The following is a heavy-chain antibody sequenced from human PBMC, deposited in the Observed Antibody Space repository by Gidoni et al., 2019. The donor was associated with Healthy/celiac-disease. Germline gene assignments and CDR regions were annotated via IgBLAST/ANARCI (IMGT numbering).Heavy chain of an antibody. CDR1: GFTFDDYA. CDR2: ISWNSCSI. J-gene: IGHJ5*02. D-gene: IGHD3-10*01. Sequence: EVQLVESGGGLVQPGRSLRLSCAASGFTFDDYAMHWARQAPGKGLGGVSGISWNSCSIGYEDSVKGRVTISRDNAKNSLYLQMNSLRAEDTALYYCAKDIGGLWFGELSSLDPWGQGTLVTVSS. V-gene: IGHV3-9*01. CDR3: AKDIGGLWFGELSSLDP.